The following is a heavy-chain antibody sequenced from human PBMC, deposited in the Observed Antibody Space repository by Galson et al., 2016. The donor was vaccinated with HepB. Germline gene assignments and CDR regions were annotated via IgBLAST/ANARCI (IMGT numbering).Heavy chain of an antibody. CDR2: FYYSGNT. Sequence: SETLSLTCTVSGGSISGSYWSWIRQPPGKGLEWIGSFYYSGNTNYNPSLKSRVSISVDTSKNQFSLRLSSVTAADTAVYYCAREQRGDITGYFFDYWGQGTLVTISS. CDR1: GGSISGSY. CDR3: AREQRGDITGYFFDY. D-gene: IGHD3-22*01. V-gene: IGHV4-59*01. J-gene: IGHJ4*02.